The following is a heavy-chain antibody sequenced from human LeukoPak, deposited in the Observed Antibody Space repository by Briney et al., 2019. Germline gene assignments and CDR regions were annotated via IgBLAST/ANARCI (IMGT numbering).Heavy chain of an antibody. CDR3: ASISSGWSSPTYDY. J-gene: IGHJ4*02. Sequence: SETLSLTCSVSGGSISSDSHFWGWIRQHPGKGLEWIGYIYYSGSTYYNPSLKSRVTISVDTSKNQFSLKLSSVTAADTAVYYCASISSGWSSPTYDYWGQGTLVTVSS. D-gene: IGHD6-19*01. V-gene: IGHV4-39*01. CDR2: IYYSGST. CDR1: GGSISSDSHF.